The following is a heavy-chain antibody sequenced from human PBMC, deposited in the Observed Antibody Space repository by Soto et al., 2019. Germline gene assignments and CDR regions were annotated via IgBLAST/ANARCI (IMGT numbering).Heavy chain of an antibody. CDR3: ARDQGYSYDY. D-gene: IGHD5-18*01. CDR2: INSDGSTT. Sequence: GGSLRLSCAASGFTFNSRWMHWVRQAPGKGLVWVSHINSDGSTTTYADSVKGRFTMSRDNAKNTVYLQMNSLRAEDTAVYYCARDQGYSYDYWGQGTLVTVS. J-gene: IGHJ4*02. CDR1: GFTFNSRW. V-gene: IGHV3-74*01.